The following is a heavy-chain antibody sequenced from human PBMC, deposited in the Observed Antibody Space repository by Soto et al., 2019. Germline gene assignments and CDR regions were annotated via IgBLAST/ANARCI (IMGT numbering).Heavy chain of an antibody. J-gene: IGHJ4*02. CDR3: ARGVERLDYGGNLDHFDD. CDR1: GGSISSYY. CDR2: IYYSGST. D-gene: IGHD4-17*01. V-gene: IGHV4-59*01. Sequence: SETLSLTCTVSGGSISSYYWSWIRQPPGKGLEWIGYIYYSGSTNYNPSLKSRVTISVDTSKNQFSLKLSSVTAADTAVYYCARGVERLDYGGNLDHFDDRGQGTLVTVSS.